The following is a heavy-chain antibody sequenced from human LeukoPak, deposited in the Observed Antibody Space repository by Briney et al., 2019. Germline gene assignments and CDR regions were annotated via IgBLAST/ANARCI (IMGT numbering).Heavy chain of an antibody. CDR2: ISWNSGNI. J-gene: IGHJ4*02. D-gene: IGHD2-2*01. V-gene: IGHV3-9*01. CDR3: AKDYCSSTTCHYNY. CDR1: GFTFDDYA. Sequence: AGGSLRLSCAASGFTFDDYAMHWVRQAPGKGLEWVSGISWNSGNIGYADSVKGRFTISRDNAKNSLFLQMNSLRAEDTALYYCAKDYCSSTTCHYNYWGQGTLVTVSS.